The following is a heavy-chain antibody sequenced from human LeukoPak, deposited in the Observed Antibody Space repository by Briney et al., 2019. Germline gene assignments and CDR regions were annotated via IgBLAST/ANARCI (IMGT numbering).Heavy chain of an antibody. Sequence: GESLKISCKGSGYRFTSYWIGWVRQMPGKGLEGMGIIYPGDSDTRYSPSFQGQVTISADKSISTAYLQWSSLKASDTAMYYCATITDYGGNSGYFDYWGQGTLVTVSS. CDR1: GYRFTSYW. J-gene: IGHJ4*02. D-gene: IGHD4-23*01. V-gene: IGHV5-51*01. CDR2: IYPGDSDT. CDR3: ATITDYGGNSGYFDY.